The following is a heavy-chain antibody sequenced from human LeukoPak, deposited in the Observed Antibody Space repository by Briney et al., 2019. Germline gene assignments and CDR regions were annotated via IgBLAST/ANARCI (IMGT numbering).Heavy chain of an antibody. D-gene: IGHD1-26*01. V-gene: IGHV3-20*01. Sequence: GSPRLSCAASGVTSVDYSSCWGRHAPGKGLEWGSRIIWNGGRTGYADSVRGGVSISPDNATKSLCLQMRRLRAESTAFYHCERVKGEGAHFDYWGQGTLVTVSS. CDR1: GVTSVDYS. CDR3: ERVKGEGAHFDY. J-gene: IGHJ4*02. CDR2: IIWNGGRT.